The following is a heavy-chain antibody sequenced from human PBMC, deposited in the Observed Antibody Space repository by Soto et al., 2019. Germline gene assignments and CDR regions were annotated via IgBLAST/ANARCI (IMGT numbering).Heavy chain of an antibody. J-gene: IGHJ5*02. D-gene: IGHD3-10*01. Sequence: GASVKVSCKASGYTFPRYDINWVRQATGQGLEWMGWMNPNSGNTGYAQKFQGRVTMTRNTSISTAYMELSSLRSEDTAVYYCAREHYGNSAWFDPWGQGTLVTVSS. CDR3: AREHYGNSAWFDP. CDR2: MNPNSGNT. CDR1: GYTFPRYD. V-gene: IGHV1-8*01.